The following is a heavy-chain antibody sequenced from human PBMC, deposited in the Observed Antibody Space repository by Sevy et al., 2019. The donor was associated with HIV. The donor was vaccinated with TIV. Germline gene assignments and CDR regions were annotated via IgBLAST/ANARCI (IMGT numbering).Heavy chain of an antibody. V-gene: IGHV4-59*01. J-gene: IGHJ6*02. D-gene: IGHD4-4*01. Sequence: SETLSLTCTVSGTSISGNYWSWIRQPPGKGLEWMGYIYYSGRSDYNPSLKSRVTISEDTSKNQFSLKLSSVTAADTAVYYCARVYSNYYYAMDVWGQGTTVTVSS. CDR2: IYYSGRS. CDR3: ARVYSNYYYAMDV. CDR1: GTSISGNY.